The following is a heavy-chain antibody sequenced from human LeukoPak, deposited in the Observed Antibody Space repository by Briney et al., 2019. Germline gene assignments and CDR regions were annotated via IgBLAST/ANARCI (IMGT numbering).Heavy chain of an antibody. D-gene: IGHD2-15*01. Sequence: GGSLRLSCAASGFTFSSYGMHWVRQAPGKGREWVAVISYDGSNKYYADSVKGRFTISRDNSKNTLYLQMNSLRAEDTAVYYCAKDGYCSGGSCSVAQNYYYYGMDVWGQGTTVTVSS. J-gene: IGHJ6*02. V-gene: IGHV3-30*18. CDR1: GFTFSSYG. CDR2: ISYDGSNK. CDR3: AKDGYCSGGSCSVAQNYYYYGMDV.